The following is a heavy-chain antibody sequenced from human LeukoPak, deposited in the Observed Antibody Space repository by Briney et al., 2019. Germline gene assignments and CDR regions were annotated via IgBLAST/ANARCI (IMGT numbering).Heavy chain of an antibody. V-gene: IGHV1-8*01. CDR2: MHPKNGKT. D-gene: IGHD6-13*01. CDR3: AKGWRDSGWYDERS. CDR1: GYTFTNYD. J-gene: IGHJ5*02. Sequence: ASVKVSCKTSGYTFTNYDINWVRLATGQGLEWMGWMHPKNGKTLYAQKFRGRVTMTRDTSTSTAYMELRSLRFDDTAVYYCAKGWRDSGWYDERSWGQGTLVTVSS.